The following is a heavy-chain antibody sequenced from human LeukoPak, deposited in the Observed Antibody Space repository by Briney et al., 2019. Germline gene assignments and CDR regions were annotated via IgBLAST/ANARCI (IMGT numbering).Heavy chain of an antibody. D-gene: IGHD3-22*01. Sequence: ASVKVSCKASGYTFTSYYMHWVRQAPGQGLEWMGIINPSGGSTSYAQKFQCRVTMTRDMSTSTVYMELSSLRSEDTAVYYCARERGSDRAFDIWGQGTMVTVSS. J-gene: IGHJ3*02. V-gene: IGHV1-46*01. CDR1: GYTFTSYY. CDR2: INPSGGST. CDR3: ARERGSDRAFDI.